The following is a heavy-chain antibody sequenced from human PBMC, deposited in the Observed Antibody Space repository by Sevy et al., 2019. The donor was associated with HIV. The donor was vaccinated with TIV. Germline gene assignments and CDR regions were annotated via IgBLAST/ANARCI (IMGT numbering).Heavy chain of an antibody. CDR1: GFTVSSNY. CDR3: ASPNYYDNSGYRY. D-gene: IGHD3-22*01. Sequence: GGYLRLSCTASGFTVSSNYMNWVRQAPGKGLEWVLVIYSDGSTYYADSVKGRFTISRDKSKNTVYLQMNSLRAEDTAVYYCASPNYYDNSGYRYWGQGTLVTVSS. V-gene: IGHV3-53*01. J-gene: IGHJ4*02. CDR2: IYSDGST.